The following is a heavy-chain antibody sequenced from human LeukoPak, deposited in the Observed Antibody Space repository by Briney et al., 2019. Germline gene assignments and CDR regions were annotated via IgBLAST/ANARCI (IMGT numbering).Heavy chain of an antibody. CDR3: TLGSGWTDDAFDI. J-gene: IGHJ3*02. CDR1: GFTFGDYA. Sequence: GRSLRLSCTASGFTFGDYAMSWVRQAPGKGLEWVSFIRSKAYGGTTEYAASVKGRFTISRDDSKSIAYLQMNSLKTEDTAVYYCTLGSGWTDDAFDIWGQGTMVTVSS. V-gene: IGHV3-49*04. D-gene: IGHD6-19*01. CDR2: IRSKAYGGTT.